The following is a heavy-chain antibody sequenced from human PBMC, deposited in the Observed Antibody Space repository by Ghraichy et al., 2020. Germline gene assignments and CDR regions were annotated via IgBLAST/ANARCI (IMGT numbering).Heavy chain of an antibody. CDR2: IYYSGST. D-gene: IGHD2-2*02. J-gene: IGHJ1*01. CDR3: SYCSSTSCYKH. Sequence: SETLSLTCTVSGGSISSSSYYWGWIRQPPGKGLEWIGSIYYSGSTYYNPSLKSRVTISVDTSKNQFSLKLSSVTAADTAVYYCSYCSSTSCYKHWGQGTLVTVSS. CDR1: GGSISSSSYY. V-gene: IGHV4-39*01.